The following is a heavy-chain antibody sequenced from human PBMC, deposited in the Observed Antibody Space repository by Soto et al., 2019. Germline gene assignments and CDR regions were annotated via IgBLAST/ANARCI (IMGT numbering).Heavy chain of an antibody. J-gene: IGHJ5*02. D-gene: IGHD3-10*01. CDR3: AKGSWVHHGSEGGNWLDP. CDR1: GDSFSNYA. Sequence: EVQLLESGGGLVQPGGSLRLSCAASGDSFSNYAMNWVRQAPGKGLEWVSGISHSGSSTYYADSVKGRFTISRDNSKNTLYLQMNSLRAEDTAVYYCAKGSWVHHGSEGGNWLDPWGQGTLVTVSS. V-gene: IGHV3-23*01. CDR2: ISHSGSST.